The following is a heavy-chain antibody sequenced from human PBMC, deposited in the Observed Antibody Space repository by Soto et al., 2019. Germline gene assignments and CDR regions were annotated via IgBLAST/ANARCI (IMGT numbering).Heavy chain of an antibody. CDR2: ITPMFGTP. J-gene: IGHJ4*02. Sequence: SVKVSCKASGGTFSRYTITWVRQAPGQGLEWMGGITPMFGTPNYAQKFQGRVTITADESTSTAYMELSSLRSEDTAMYYCARDGTLYDSSAYYYLYWGRGTLVTVSS. CDR1: GGTFSRYT. CDR3: ARDGTLYDSSAYYYLY. D-gene: IGHD3-22*01. V-gene: IGHV1-69*13.